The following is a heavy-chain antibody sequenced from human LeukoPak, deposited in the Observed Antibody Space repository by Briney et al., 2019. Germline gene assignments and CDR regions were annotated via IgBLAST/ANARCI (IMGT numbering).Heavy chain of an antibody. V-gene: IGHV4-39*01. CDR2: IYYSGTT. Sequence: SETLSLTCTVSGGSISSSSFYWGWVRQSPGKGLEWIGSIYYSGTTYYTPSLKSRVTISVDTSKNQFSLKPNSVTAADTAVYYCTRHHHNPTYDYWGQGTLVTVSS. J-gene: IGHJ4*02. CDR1: GGSISSSSFY. D-gene: IGHD1-14*01. CDR3: TRHHHNPTYDY.